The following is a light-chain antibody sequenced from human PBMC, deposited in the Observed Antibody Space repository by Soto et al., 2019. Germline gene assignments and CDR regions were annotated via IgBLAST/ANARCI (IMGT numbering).Light chain of an antibody. CDR3: RSDAGSGIYV. Sequence: QSVLTQPPSATGSPGQSVTISCTGTSSDVGGYNFVSWYQQHPGKSPKLMIYEVSKRPSGVPDRFSGSKSGNTDSLTVSGIQAEDDADYYCRSDAGSGIYVFAKGTKATVL. CDR1: SSDVGGYNF. J-gene: IGLJ1*01. V-gene: IGLV2-8*01. CDR2: EVS.